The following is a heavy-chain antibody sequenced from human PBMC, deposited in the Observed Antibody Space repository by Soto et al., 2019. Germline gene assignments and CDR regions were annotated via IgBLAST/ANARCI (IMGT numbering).Heavy chain of an antibody. D-gene: IGHD4-17*01. Sequence: SETLSLTCTVSGGSISSYYWSWIRQPPGKGLEWIGYIYYSGSTNYNPSLKSRVTISVDTSKNQFSLKLSSVTAADTAVYYCARSPFKTTTVTTGDYWGQGTLVTVSS. CDR1: GGSISSYY. V-gene: IGHV4-59*12. CDR3: ARSPFKTTTVTTGDY. CDR2: IYYSGST. J-gene: IGHJ4*02.